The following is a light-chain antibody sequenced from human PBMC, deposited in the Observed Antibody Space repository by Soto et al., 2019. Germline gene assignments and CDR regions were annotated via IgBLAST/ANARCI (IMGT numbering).Light chain of an antibody. J-gene: IGKJ1*01. V-gene: IGKV1-17*01. CDR2: RVS. CDR1: EDIRDD. CDR3: LQCRSFPRA. Sequence: DIQMTQSPSSLSASVGDRVTITCRASEDIRDDLGWFQQKPGKVPTALMSRVSKFHNGVPSRFIGSGSGTTFTLKITRLQAEDFATYCGLQCRSFPRAFGQGTKVE.